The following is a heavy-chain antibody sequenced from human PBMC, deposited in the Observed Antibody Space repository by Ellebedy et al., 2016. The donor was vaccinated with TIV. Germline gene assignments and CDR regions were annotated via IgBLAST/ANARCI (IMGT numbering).Heavy chain of an antibody. J-gene: IGHJ4*02. D-gene: IGHD1-26*01. Sequence: ASVKVSCKASGYTFSGHYLHWVRQAPGQGLQWVGMINYGGDTNYAQKFRGRVTMTRDTSTSTVYMELTSLASEDTAVYYCAREFPGATSGFDYWGQGTLVTVSS. V-gene: IGHV1-46*01. CDR1: GYTFSGHY. CDR3: AREFPGATSGFDY. CDR2: INYGGDT.